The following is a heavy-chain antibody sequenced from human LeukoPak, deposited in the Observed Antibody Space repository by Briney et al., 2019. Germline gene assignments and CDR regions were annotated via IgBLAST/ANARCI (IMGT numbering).Heavy chain of an antibody. D-gene: IGHD3-3*01. V-gene: IGHV3-7*01. Sequence: GGSLRLSCAASGFTFGGYWMSWVRLGPGKGLEWVASIQPDGGVGRYVDSVKGRFTISRDNAKSTVFLQMNSLRAEDTAVYYCARLFGGVTTFDYWGERALVTVSS. J-gene: IGHJ4*02. CDR2: IQPDGGVG. CDR1: GFTFGGYW. CDR3: ARLFGGVTTFDY.